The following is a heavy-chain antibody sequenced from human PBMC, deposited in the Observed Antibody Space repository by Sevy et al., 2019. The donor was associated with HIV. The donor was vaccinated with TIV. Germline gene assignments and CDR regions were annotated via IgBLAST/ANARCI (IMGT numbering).Heavy chain of an antibody. J-gene: IGHJ4*02. CDR1: GFTFSAYW. CDR3: AHETIGRFDS. V-gene: IGHV3-7*01. D-gene: IGHD3-16*01. CDR2: IEGDGSDK. Sequence: GGSLRLSCAASGFTFSAYWMNWVRQAPGKGLERVANIEGDGSDKHYVDSVEGRFTISRDNGKNLLYLQMNSLRVEDTAFYYCAHETIGRFDSWGQGTLVTVSS.